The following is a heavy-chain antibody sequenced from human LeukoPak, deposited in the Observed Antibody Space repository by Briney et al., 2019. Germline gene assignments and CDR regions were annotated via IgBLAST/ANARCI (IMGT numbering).Heavy chain of an antibody. V-gene: IGHV3-20*01. CDR1: GFTFRDYG. D-gene: IGHD3-10*01. Sequence: PGGSLRLSCAASGFTFRDYGMSWVRHAPGKELEWVSGINWNGGSTGYADSVKGRFTISRDNAKNSLYLQMNSLRADDTALYHCARGNYGMDVWGQGTTVTVSS. J-gene: IGHJ6*02. CDR2: INWNGGST. CDR3: ARGNYGMDV.